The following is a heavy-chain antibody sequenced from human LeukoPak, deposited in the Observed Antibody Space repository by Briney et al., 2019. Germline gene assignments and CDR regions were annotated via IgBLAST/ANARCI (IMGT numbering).Heavy chain of an antibody. CDR1: GYSISSGYY. D-gene: IGHD6-13*01. CDR2: IYHSGST. CDR3: ARSSFRYYFDY. J-gene: IGHJ4*02. Sequence: SETLSLTCTVSGYSISSGYYWGWIRQPPGKGLEWIGSIYHSGSTYYNPSLKSRVTISVDTSKNQFSLKLSSVTAADTAVYYCARSSFRYYFDYWGQGTLVTVSS. V-gene: IGHV4-38-2*02.